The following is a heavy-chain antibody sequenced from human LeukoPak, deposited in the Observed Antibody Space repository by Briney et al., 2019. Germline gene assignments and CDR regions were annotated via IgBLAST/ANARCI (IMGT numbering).Heavy chain of an antibody. CDR3: ARDSSSWYFSGMDV. CDR2: INVNNGDT. Sequence: ASVKVSCKSSGYTFTVYYMHWVRQAPGQGLEWMGWINVNNGDTRYAQKFQGRVTVTRDTSISTAYMEVSRLRSEDTAVYYCARDSSSWYFSGMDVWGQGTTVTVSS. CDR1: GYTFTVYY. V-gene: IGHV1-2*02. J-gene: IGHJ6*02. D-gene: IGHD6-13*01.